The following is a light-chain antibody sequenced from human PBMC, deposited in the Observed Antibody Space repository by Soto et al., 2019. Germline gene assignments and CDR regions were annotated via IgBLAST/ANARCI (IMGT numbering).Light chain of an antibody. CDR2: DAS. CDR1: QSVSSNY. J-gene: IGKJ4*01. CDR3: QQYGSSPLT. V-gene: IGKV3-20*01. Sequence: EIVLTQSPGTLSLSPGERATVSCRASQSVSSNYLAWYQQKPGQAPRLLIYDASSRATGISDRFSGSGSGTDFTLTISRLEPEDFAVYYCQQYGSSPLTFGGGTKVEIK.